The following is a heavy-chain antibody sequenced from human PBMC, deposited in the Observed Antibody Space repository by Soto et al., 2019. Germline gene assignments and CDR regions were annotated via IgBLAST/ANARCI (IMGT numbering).Heavy chain of an antibody. J-gene: IGHJ4*02. CDR3: ARDTSGAVAGYFDY. V-gene: IGHV3-30-3*01. D-gene: IGHD6-19*01. CDR2: ISYDGSNK. Sequence: QVQLVESGGGVVQPGRSLRLSCAASGFTFSSYAMHWVRQAPGKGLEWVAVISYDGSNKYYADSVKGRFTISRDNSKNTLYLQMNSLRAEDTAVYYCARDTSGAVAGYFDYWGQGTLVTVSS. CDR1: GFTFSSYA.